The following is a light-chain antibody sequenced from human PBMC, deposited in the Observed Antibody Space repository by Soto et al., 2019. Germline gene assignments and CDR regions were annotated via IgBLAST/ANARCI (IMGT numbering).Light chain of an antibody. V-gene: IGKV3-15*01. J-gene: IGKJ4*01. CDR1: QSGSIY. Sequence: EIVRTQSPATLSVSPGERVTLSCRASQSGSIYLAWYQQRPGQAPRPLICGASTRATCIPARFSASGSGTEFSLNINSLQSEDFAVYYCRQYNYWRLTFGGGTRVEI. CDR2: GAS. CDR3: RQYNYWRLT.